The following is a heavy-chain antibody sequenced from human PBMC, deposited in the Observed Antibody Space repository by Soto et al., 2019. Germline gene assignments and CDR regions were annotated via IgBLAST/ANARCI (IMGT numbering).Heavy chain of an antibody. CDR1: GFTFSDYW. CDR3: TRDMNV. V-gene: IGHV3-7*01. CDR2: IKEDGTDK. J-gene: IGHJ6*02. Sequence: GGSLRLSCAASGFTFSDYWMTWVRQAPGKGLEWVANIKEDGTDKYYVDSVKGRFTISRDNAKNSLYLQMNSLRAEDTAVYFCTRDMNVWGQGTTVTVSS.